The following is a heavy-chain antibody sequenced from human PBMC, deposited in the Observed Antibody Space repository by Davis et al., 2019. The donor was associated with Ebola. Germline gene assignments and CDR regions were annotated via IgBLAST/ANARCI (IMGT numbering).Heavy chain of an antibody. V-gene: IGHV5-51*01. CDR2: IYPADSNT. CDR3: ARQRRITIYGVLSYYMDV. D-gene: IGHD3-3*01. Sequence: GESLKISCKASGYSFNTYWIGWVRQMPGKGLEWMGSIYPADSNTTYGPSFRGQVTMSVDKSIRTAYLQWSSLKASDTATYYCARQRRITIYGVLSYYMDVWGKGTTVTVSS. J-gene: IGHJ6*03. CDR1: GYSFNTYW.